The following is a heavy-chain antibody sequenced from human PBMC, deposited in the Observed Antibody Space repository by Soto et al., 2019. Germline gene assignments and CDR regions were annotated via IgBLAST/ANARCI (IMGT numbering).Heavy chain of an antibody. D-gene: IGHD3-16*02. J-gene: IGHJ5*02. CDR3: AAAYSYDYVGGSYRPHGFDP. Sequence: SVKVSCKASGFTFTSSAVQGVRQARGQGLEWIGWIVVGSGNTNYAQKFQERVTITRDMSTSTAYMELSSLRSEDTAVYYCAAAYSYDYVGGSYRPHGFDPWGQGTLVTVSS. CDR2: IVVGSGNT. V-gene: IGHV1-58*01. CDR1: GFTFTSSA.